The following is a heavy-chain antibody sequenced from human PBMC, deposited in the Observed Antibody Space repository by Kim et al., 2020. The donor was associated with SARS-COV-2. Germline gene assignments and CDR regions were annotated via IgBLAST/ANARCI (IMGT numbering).Heavy chain of an antibody. V-gene: IGHV5-10-1*01. Sequence: GESLKISCKGSGYSFTSYWISWVRQMPGKGLEWMGRIDPSDSYTNYSPSFQGHVTISADKSISTAYLQWSSLKASDTAMYYCARQESEDIVVVVAAYFDYWGQGTLVTVSS. CDR1: GYSFTSYW. J-gene: IGHJ4*02. D-gene: IGHD2-15*01. CDR2: IDPSDSYT. CDR3: ARQESEDIVVVVAAYFDY.